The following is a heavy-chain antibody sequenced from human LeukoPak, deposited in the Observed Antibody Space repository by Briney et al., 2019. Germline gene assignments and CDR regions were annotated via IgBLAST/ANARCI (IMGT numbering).Heavy chain of an antibody. V-gene: IGHV3-23*01. J-gene: IGHJ6*02. CDR2: ICDTT. D-gene: IGHD6-19*01. Sequence: PGGALRVSCAASGFIFRSFAMTWVRQAPGKGLEWVSTICDTTYYADSVKGRFTISRDNSKNTLYLQMNSLRAEDTAVYYCAKPPGVAGTGGYYYYYYGMDVWGQGTTVTVSS. CDR1: GFIFRSFA. CDR3: AKPPGVAGTGGYYYYYYGMDV.